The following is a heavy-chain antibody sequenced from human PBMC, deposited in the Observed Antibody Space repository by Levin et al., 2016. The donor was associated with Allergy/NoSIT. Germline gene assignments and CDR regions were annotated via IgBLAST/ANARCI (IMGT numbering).Heavy chain of an antibody. V-gene: IGHV4-34*01. J-gene: IGHJ6*02. D-gene: IGHD6-13*01. CDR2: INHSGGT. CDR1: AGSFNGGY. CDR3: AGFGAAAPWFNYFAMDV. Sequence: SETLSLTCAVNAGSFNGGYWSWIRQSPRKGLEWIGEINHSGGTDYNLSLGSRVTISLDTSYKRFSLRLNSVTAADTAVYYCAGFGAAAPWFNYFAMDVWGQGTTVTVSS.